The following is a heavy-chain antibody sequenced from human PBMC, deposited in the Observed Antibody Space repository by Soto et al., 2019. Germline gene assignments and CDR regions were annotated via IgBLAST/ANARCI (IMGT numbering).Heavy chain of an antibody. CDR3: ARVPYYDFWSGYYGMDV. D-gene: IGHD3-3*01. CDR1: GGSVSSGSYY. CDR2: IYYSGST. J-gene: IGHJ6*02. V-gene: IGHV4-61*01. Sequence: QVQLQESGPGLVKPSETLSLTCTVSGGSVSSGSYYWSWIRQPPGKGLEWIGYIYYSGSTNYNPSLNRRVTISVDTSKNQFSLKLSSVTAADTAVYYCARVPYYDFWSGYYGMDVWGQGTTVTVSS.